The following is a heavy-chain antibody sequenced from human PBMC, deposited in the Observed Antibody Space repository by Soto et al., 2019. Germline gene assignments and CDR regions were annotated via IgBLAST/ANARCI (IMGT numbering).Heavy chain of an antibody. CDR1: GGSISSGGYY. V-gene: IGHV4-31*03. Sequence: QVQLQESGPGLVKPSQTLSLTCTVSGGSISSGGYYWSWIRQHPGKGLEWIGYIYYSGSTYYNPSLKSRVTISVDTSKNQFALKLSSVTDADTAVYYCARAEYSSSAPDYWGQGTLVTVSS. J-gene: IGHJ4*02. CDR2: IYYSGST. D-gene: IGHD6-6*01. CDR3: ARAEYSSSAPDY.